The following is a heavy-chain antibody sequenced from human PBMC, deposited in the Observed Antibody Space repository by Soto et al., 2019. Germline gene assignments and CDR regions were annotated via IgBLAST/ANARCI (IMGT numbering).Heavy chain of an antibody. CDR3: ARMGSMASTRLPPLHYFDY. Sequence: GASVKVSCKASGGTFSSYAISWVRQAPGQGLEWMGGIIPIFGTANYAQKFQGRVTITADESTSTAYMELSSLRSEDTAVYYCARMGSMASTRLPPLHYFDYWGQGTLVTVSS. CDR1: GGTFSSYA. CDR2: IIPIFGTA. V-gene: IGHV1-69*13. D-gene: IGHD1-26*01. J-gene: IGHJ4*02.